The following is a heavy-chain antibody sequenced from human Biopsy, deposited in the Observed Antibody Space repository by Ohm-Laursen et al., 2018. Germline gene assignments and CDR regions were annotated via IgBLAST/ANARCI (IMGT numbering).Heavy chain of an antibody. CDR1: GYSLTELS. CDR3: AADINVWNVNY. CDR2: FAPENGRI. V-gene: IGHV1-24*01. Sequence: ASVKVSCKVSGYSLTELSMHWVRQAPGQGLEWMGGFAPENGRIVYSQKFQGRVTMTEDTSTSTAYMEVWRLRSDDTAAYYCAADINVWNVNYWGQGTQVIVSS. J-gene: IGHJ4*02. D-gene: IGHD1-1*01.